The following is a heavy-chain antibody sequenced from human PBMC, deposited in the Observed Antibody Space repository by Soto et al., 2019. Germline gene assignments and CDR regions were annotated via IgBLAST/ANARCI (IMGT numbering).Heavy chain of an antibody. CDR2: FSGSDDST. CDR3: AKESWKDSGSGSPYFDP. V-gene: IGHV3-23*01. D-gene: IGHD3-10*01. CDR1: GFTFSNSA. J-gene: IGHJ5*02. Sequence: EVQLLESGGGLVHPGGSLTLSCAASGFTFSNSAMGWVRQAPGKGLEWVSSFSGSDDSTYYADSVKGRFTIFKDNSKNTVFLQMNSLRVEDTAVYYCAKESWKDSGSGSPYFDPWGQGILVTVSS.